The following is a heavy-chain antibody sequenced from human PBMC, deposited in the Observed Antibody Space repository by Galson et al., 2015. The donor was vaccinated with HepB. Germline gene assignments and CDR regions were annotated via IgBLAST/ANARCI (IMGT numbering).Heavy chain of an antibody. D-gene: IGHD3-16*01. CDR3: ARDMGISSDSGNYLLSGGMDY. J-gene: IGHJ4*02. CDR1: GYTFTGYY. V-gene: IGHV1-2*06. Sequence: SVKVSCKASGYTFTGYYIHWVRQAPGQGLEWMGRFNPHSGGTNFAQKFQGRVTMTRDTSITTAYMELNRLRSDDAAVYYCARDMGISSDSGNYLLSGGMDYWGQGTLVTVSS. CDR2: FNPHSGGT.